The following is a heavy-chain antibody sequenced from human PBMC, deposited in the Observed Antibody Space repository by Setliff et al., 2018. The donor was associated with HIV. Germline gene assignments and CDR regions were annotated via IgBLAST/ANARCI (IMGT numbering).Heavy chain of an antibody. V-gene: IGHV3-23*01. Sequence: PGGSLRLSCAASGFTFSNYAMSWVRQAPGKGLEWVSGISGSAGTTYYADSVKGRFTISRDNSKNTRYLQMNSLRAEDTAVYYCATDCAVVGGTGSLDSWGQGTLVTVSS. CDR2: ISGSAGTT. D-gene: IGHD1-26*01. CDR3: ATDCAVVGGTGSLDS. J-gene: IGHJ4*02. CDR1: GFTFSNYA.